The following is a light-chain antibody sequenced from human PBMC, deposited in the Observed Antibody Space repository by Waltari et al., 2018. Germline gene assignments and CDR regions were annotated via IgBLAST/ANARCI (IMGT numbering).Light chain of an antibody. J-gene: IGKJ4*01. CDR3: QQRSNWPLT. Sequence: EIVLTQSPATLSLSPGDRVTLSCRASQSVSTYFAWYQQKPGLAPRLLIYDASNRATGIPARFSGSGSGTDFTLTISSLEPEDFAVYYCQQRSNWPLTFGGGTKVELK. CDR2: DAS. CDR1: QSVSTY. V-gene: IGKV3-11*01.